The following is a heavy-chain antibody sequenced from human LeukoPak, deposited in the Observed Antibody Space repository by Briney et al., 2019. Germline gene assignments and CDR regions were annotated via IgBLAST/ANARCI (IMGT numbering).Heavy chain of an antibody. CDR1: GFTSSSYA. CDR2: ISGSGNTI. D-gene: IGHD3-10*01. Sequence: GGSLRLSCAASGFTSSSYAMKWVRQAPGKGLEWVSYISGSGNTIYYADSVKGRFSISRDNAKNSLYLQMNSLRDEDTAVYYCARDFYYGSGSSLDYWGQGTLVTVSS. CDR3: ARDFYYGSGSSLDY. J-gene: IGHJ4*02. V-gene: IGHV3-48*02.